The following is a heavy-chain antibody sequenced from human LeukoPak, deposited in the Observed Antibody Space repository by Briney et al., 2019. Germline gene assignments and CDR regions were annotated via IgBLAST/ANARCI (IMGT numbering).Heavy chain of an antibody. D-gene: IGHD6-19*01. CDR2: IIPILGIA. J-gene: IGHJ4*02. Sequence: GASVKVSCKASGGAFSSYAISWVRQAPGQGLEWMGRIIPILGIANYAQKFQGRVTITADKSTSTAYMELSSLRAEDTAVYYCARDSHEWLPGEDYFDYWGRGTLVTVSS. CDR3: ARDSHEWLPGEDYFDY. V-gene: IGHV1-69*04. CDR1: GGAFSSYA.